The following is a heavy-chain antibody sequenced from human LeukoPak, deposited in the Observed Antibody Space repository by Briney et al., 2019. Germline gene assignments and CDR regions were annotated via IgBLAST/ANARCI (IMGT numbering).Heavy chain of an antibody. Sequence: ASVKVSCKASGYTFTSYGISWVRQAPGQGLEWMGWISAYNGNTNYAQKLQGRVTMTTDTSTSTAYMELRSLRSDDTAVYYCARVLPAIVLMVYASNWFDPRGQGTLVAVSS. D-gene: IGHD2-8*01. CDR2: ISAYNGNT. CDR1: GYTFTSYG. CDR3: ARVLPAIVLMVYASNWFDP. J-gene: IGHJ5*02. V-gene: IGHV1-18*01.